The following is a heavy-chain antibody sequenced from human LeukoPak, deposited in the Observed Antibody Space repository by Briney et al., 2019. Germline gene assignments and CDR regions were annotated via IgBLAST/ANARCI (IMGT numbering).Heavy chain of an antibody. CDR1: GYTFTGYY. J-gene: IGHJ5*02. V-gene: IGHV1-2*02. Sequence: ASVKVSCKASGYTFTGYYMHWVRQAPGQGLEWMGWINPNSGGTNYAQKFQGRVTMTRDTSISTAYMELSRLRSDDTAVYYCARSIVVVPAAPLEWFDPWGQGTLVTVSS. D-gene: IGHD2-2*01. CDR3: ARSIVVVPAAPLEWFDP. CDR2: INPNSGGT.